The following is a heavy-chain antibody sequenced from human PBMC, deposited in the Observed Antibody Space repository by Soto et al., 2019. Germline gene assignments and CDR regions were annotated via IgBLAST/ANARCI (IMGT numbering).Heavy chain of an antibody. J-gene: IGHJ4*02. V-gene: IGHV1-69*13. D-gene: IGHD4-17*01. CDR3: EKDGESDYINFLAY. Sequence: SVKVSCKASGGTFSSYAISWVRQAPGQGLEWMGGIIPIFGTANYAQKFQGRVTITADESTSTAYMELSSLRSEDTAVYYCEKDGESDYINFLAYGGQGTLVTVSP. CDR2: IIPIFGTA. CDR1: GGTFSSYA.